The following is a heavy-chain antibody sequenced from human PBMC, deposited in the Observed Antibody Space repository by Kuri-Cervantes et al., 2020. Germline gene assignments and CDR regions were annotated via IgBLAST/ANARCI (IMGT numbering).Heavy chain of an antibody. CDR1: GYTFTSYG. J-gene: IGHJ3*02. Sequence: ASVKVSCKASGYTFTSYGISWVRQAPGQGLEWMGWISAYNGNTNYAQKLQGRVTMTTDTSTSTAYMELRSLRSDDTAVYYCARVVHRVWQLEVLDAFDIWGQGTMGTVSS. CDR2: ISAYNGNT. V-gene: IGHV1-18*01. D-gene: IGHD6-6*01. CDR3: ARVVHRVWQLEVLDAFDI.